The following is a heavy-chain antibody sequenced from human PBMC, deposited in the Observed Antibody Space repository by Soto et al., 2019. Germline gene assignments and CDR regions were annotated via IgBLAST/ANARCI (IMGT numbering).Heavy chain of an antibody. J-gene: IGHJ5*02. CDR1: VGSISSSNW. V-gene: IGHV4-4*02. D-gene: IGHD6-13*01. CDR3: ASYIVAHIGFGP. CDR2: IYHSGST. Sequence: QVQLQESGPGLVKPSGTLSLTCAVSVGSISSSNWWSWVRQPPGKGLEWIGEIYHSGSTNYNPSLKSRVTILVDKSTNHFSLMLRSVTAADTAVYYCASYIVAHIGFGPWGQGTLVTVSS.